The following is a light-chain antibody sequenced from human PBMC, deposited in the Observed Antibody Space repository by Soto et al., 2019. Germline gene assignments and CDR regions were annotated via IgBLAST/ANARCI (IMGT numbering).Light chain of an antibody. CDR3: QQYGGSFPWT. CDR1: QSVSSY. V-gene: IGKV3-20*01. Sequence: EIVLTQSPATLSLSPGERATLSCRASQSVSSYLAWYQQKPGQAPRLLIYGASSRATGIPDRFSGSGSATDFTLTISRLEPEDFGVYYCQQYGGSFPWTFGQGTKLEIK. CDR2: GAS. J-gene: IGKJ2*02.